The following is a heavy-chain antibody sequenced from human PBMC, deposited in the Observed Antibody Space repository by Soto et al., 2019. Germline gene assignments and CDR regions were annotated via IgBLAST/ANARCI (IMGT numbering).Heavy chain of an antibody. Sequence: SETLSLTCTVSGGSLSSSSYYWGWIRQPPGKGLEWIGYIYYSGSTKYKPSLKSRVTMSVDTSKNQFSLKVSSATAADTAVYYCARHSNRNYGIYYFDYWGLGALVTVSS. J-gene: IGHJ4*02. D-gene: IGHD4-4*01. CDR1: GGSLSSSSYY. V-gene: IGHV4-39*01. CDR3: ARHSNRNYGIYYFDY. CDR2: IYYSGST.